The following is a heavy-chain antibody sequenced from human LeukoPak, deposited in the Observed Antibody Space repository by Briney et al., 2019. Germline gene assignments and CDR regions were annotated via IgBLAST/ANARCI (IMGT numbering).Heavy chain of an antibody. D-gene: IGHD3-3*01. V-gene: IGHV3-30*02. J-gene: IGHJ6*03. Sequence: GGSLRLSCAASGFTFSSYGMHWVRQAPGKGLEWVAYIRYDGSNKYYEDSMKGRFTISRDNSKNTLYLQMNSLRAEDTAVYYCAKGSKEVLFTRDHYMHVWGKGTTVTMSS. CDR3: AKGSKEVLFTRDHYMHV. CDR2: IRYDGSNK. CDR1: GFTFSSYG.